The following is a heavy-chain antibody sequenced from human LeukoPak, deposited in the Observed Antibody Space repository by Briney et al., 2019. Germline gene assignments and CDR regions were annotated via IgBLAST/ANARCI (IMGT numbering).Heavy chain of an antibody. CDR1: GFSFSSYS. V-gene: IGHV3-48*01. CDR2: ISHTGSTM. CDR3: AKDRREEYSGYDLCDY. J-gene: IGHJ4*02. D-gene: IGHD5-12*01. Sequence: GGSLRLSCAASGFSFSSYSMNWVRQAPGKGLEWVSYISHTGSTMSYADSVKGRFTISRDNSKNTLYLQMNSLRAEDTAMYYCAKDRREEYSGYDLCDYWGQGTLVTVSS.